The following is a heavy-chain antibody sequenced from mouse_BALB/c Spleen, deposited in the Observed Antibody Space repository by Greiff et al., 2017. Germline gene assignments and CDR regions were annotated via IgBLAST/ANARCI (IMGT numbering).Heavy chain of an antibody. CDR1: GYSITSGYY. D-gene: IGHD1-1*01. Sequence: EVKLMESGPGLVKPSQSLSLTCSVTGYSITSGYYWNWIRQFPGNKLEWMGYISYDGSNNYNPSLKNRISITRDTSKNQFFLKLNSVTTEDTATYYCASASYYGSSYWYFDVWGAGTTVTVSS. CDR3: ASASYYGSSYWYFDV. J-gene: IGHJ1*01. CDR2: ISYDGSN. V-gene: IGHV3-6*02.